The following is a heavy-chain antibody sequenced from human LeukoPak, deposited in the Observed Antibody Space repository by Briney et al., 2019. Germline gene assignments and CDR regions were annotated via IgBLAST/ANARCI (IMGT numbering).Heavy chain of an antibody. CDR2: IYYSGNT. Sequence: SETLSLTCTVSGGSISSSSTYYWGWIRQPPGKGLEWIGSIYYSGNTYYNPSLKSRVTISVDTSKNQFSLKLSSVTAADTAVYYCAWSGSPYYFDYWGQGTLVTVSS. CDR1: GGSISSSSTYY. CDR3: AWSGSPYYFDY. J-gene: IGHJ4*02. D-gene: IGHD3-3*01. V-gene: IGHV4-39*01.